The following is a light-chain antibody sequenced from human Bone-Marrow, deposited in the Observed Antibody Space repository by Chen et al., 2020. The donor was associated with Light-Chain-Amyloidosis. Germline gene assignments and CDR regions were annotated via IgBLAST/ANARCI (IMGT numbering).Light chain of an antibody. CDR1: SSDIGGHDF. CDR2: EVV. J-gene: IGLJ3*02. CDR3: QVWDRSSDRPV. Sequence: QSALTQPASVSGSPGQSITISCTGTSSDIGGHDFVSWYQQYPGKAPKLLIYEVVIRPSGIPERLSGSNSGNTATLTISRVEAGDEADYYCQVWDRSSDRPVFGGGTKLTVL. V-gene: IGLV2-14*01.